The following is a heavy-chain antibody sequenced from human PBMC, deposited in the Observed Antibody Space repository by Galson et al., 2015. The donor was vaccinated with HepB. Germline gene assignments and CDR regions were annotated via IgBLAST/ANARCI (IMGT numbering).Heavy chain of an antibody. CDR3: ARDAPLMVRGHPHPGHGMDV. Sequence: SVKVSCKASGYTFTSYGISWVRQAPGQGLEWMGWISAYNGNTNYAQKLQGRVTMTTDTSTSTAYMELRSLRSDDTAVYYCARDAPLMVRGHPHPGHGMDVWGQGTTVTVSS. J-gene: IGHJ6*02. CDR1: GYTFTSYG. CDR2: ISAYNGNT. D-gene: IGHD3-10*01. V-gene: IGHV1-18*04.